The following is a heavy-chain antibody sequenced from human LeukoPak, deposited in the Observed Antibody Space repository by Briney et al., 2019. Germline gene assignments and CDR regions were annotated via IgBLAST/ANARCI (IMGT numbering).Heavy chain of an antibody. J-gene: IGHJ4*02. V-gene: IGHV4-34*01. CDR3: ARGRDRSKAGDH. D-gene: IGHD5-24*01. CDR2: IHPYGTF. Sequence: SETLSLTCAVYGGSCSDYYCSWIRQPPGKGLEWIGEIHPYGTFYYNSSLRSRLTISIDTSKTQFSLRLTSVAAADTAFYYCARGRDRSKAGDHWGQGTLVTVSS. CDR1: GGSCSDYY.